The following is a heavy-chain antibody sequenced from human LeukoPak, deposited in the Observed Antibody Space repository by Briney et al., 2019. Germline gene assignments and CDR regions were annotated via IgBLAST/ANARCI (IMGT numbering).Heavy chain of an antibody. CDR1: GFTFSSHW. Sequence: GGSLRLSCAASGFTFSSHWMHWVRQVPGKGLVWVSRINGDGSTTNYADAVKGRFTISRDNAKNTLYLQMNSLRAEDTAVYYCARSFDYWGQGTLVTVSS. CDR2: INGDGSTT. V-gene: IGHV3-74*01. J-gene: IGHJ4*02. CDR3: ARSFDY.